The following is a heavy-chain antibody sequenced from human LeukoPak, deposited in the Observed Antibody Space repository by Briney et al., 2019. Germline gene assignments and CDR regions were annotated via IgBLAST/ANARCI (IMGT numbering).Heavy chain of an antibody. CDR2: LYGDGTT. D-gene: IGHD6-13*01. Sequence: GESLRLSCEGSGFTVNTNYMNWVRQGPGKGLEWVSILYGDGTTYYADSVKGRFTISRDNSKNTVYLQMNNLRVDDTAVYYCARDRNSNNWFFFWGQGTLVTVSS. J-gene: IGHJ4*02. V-gene: IGHV3-66*01. CDR1: GFTVNTNY. CDR3: ARDRNSNNWFFF.